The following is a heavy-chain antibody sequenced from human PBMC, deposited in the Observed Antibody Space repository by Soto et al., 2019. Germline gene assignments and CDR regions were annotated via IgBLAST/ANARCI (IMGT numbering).Heavy chain of an antibody. Sequence: XETLSLPCSVSGGSINSSRYVWGWVRQPPGKGLEWIGSIYYSGSTYYNPSLRSRVTISVDTSKNQFSLKLSSVTAADTAVFYCARHYSSGSRNWFDPWGQGTLVTVSS. J-gene: IGHJ5*02. D-gene: IGHD6-19*01. CDR2: IYYSGST. CDR3: ARHYSSGSRNWFDP. V-gene: IGHV4-39*01. CDR1: GGSINSSRYV.